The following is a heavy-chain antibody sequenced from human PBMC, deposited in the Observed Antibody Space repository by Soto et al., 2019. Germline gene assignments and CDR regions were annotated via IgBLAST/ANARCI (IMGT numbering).Heavy chain of an antibody. CDR2: IYYSGMT. CDR1: AVSVSTGGCF. J-gene: IGHJ4*02. V-gene: IGHV4-31*03. D-gene: IGHD5-18*01. Sequence: SQTLSLPCTLSAVSVSTGGCFWTWIRQHPGKGLEWIGSIYYSGMTYYNPSRRGRVSISLDPSESQFSLKLNSVTAADTAVYYCARDSSGPGYSYGKFDYWGQGALVTVSS. CDR3: ARDSSGPGYSYGKFDY.